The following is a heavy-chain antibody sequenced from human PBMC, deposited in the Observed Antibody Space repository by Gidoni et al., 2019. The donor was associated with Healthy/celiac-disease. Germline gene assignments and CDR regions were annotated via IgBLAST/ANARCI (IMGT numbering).Heavy chain of an antibody. CDR3: NAGGVVIIPYYYYGMDV. CDR2: IKSKTDGGTT. Sequence: SDAWMNWVRQAPGKGLEWVGRIKSKTDGGTTDYAAPVKGRFTISRDDSKNTLYLQMNSLKTEDTAVYYCNAGGVVIIPYYYYGMDVWGKGTTVTVSS. J-gene: IGHJ6*04. CDR1: SDAW. D-gene: IGHD3-3*01. V-gene: IGHV3-15*07.